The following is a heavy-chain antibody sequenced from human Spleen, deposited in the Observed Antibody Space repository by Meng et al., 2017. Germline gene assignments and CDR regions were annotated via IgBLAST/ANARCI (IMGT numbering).Heavy chain of an antibody. CDR3: AKDPRRGGDGFVYCLDY. CDR1: GFMFSSYG. V-gene: IGHV3-23*01. D-gene: IGHD2-21*01. CDR2: IRYSGDKT. Sequence: GGSLRLSCVASGFMFSSYGMTWVRQAPGKGLEWVSGIRYSGDKTHYVESVKGRFSISRDNSKNTVYLQVNSLTVEDTAIYHCAKDPRRGGDGFVYCLDYWGQGTLVTVSS. J-gene: IGHJ4*02.